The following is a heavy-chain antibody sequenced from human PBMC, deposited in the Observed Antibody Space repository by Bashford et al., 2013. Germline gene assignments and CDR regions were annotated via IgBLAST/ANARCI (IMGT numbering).Heavy chain of an antibody. CDR1: GGSISSGGYS. CDR2: IYHSGST. Sequence: SETLSLTCAVSGGSISSGGYSWSWIRQPPGKGLEWIGYIYHSGSTYYNPSLKSRVTISVDRSKNQFSLKLSSVTAADTAVYYCARGYWNYSNYWGQGTLVTVSS. V-gene: IGHV4-30-2*01. J-gene: IGHJ4*02. D-gene: IGHD1-7*01. CDR3: ARGYWNYSNY.